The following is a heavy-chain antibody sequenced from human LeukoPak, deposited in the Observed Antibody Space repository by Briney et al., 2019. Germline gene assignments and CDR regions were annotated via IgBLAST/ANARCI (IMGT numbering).Heavy chain of an antibody. J-gene: IGHJ6*02. CDR2: ISSSGGAGT. CDR1: GFTFSSYA. CDR3: VKARGGSPFSGKDV. V-gene: IGHV3-23*01. Sequence: GGSLRLSCAASGFTFSSYAMSWVRQAPGKGLEWVSTISSSGGAGTYYAAAVKSRITVSRDNSTNTLHLPMNSMRAEETAVYYCVKARGGSPFSGKDVWGQRTTVTVSS. D-gene: IGHD1-26*01.